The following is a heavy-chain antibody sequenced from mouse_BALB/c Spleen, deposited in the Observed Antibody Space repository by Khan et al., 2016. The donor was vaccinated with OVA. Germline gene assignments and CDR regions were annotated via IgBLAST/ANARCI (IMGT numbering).Heavy chain of an antibody. CDR2: ISFGSATI. J-gene: IGHJ1*01. Sequence: EVELVESGGGLVQPGGSRKLSCAASGFTFSSFGMHWVRQAPEKGLEWVAYISFGSATIYYADTVKGRFTISRDNPTNTLFLQMTSLRSEDKAINYCTRSMMTTWYFEGLGAGTTVTDSS. CDR3: TRSMMTTWYFEG. D-gene: IGHD2-4*01. CDR1: GFTFSSFG. V-gene: IGHV5-17*02.